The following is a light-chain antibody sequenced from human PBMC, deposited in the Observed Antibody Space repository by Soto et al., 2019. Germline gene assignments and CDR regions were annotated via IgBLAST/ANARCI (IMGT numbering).Light chain of an antibody. J-gene: IGKJ3*01. V-gene: IGKV1-39*01. CDR3: QQSNSPRLT. CDR2: AAS. Sequence: DIQMTQSPSSLSASVGDRVTITCRASQSISNYLNWYQQKPGKAPKLLIYAASSLQSGVPSRFSGSGSGTDFTLTISSLQPEDFATYYCQQSNSPRLTFGHGTKVEIK. CDR1: QSISNY.